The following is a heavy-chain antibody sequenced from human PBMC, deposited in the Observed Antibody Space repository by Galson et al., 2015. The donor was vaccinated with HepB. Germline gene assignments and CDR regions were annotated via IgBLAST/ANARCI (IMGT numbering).Heavy chain of an antibody. CDR2: ISSDGTST. CDR1: GFSFRTYA. CDR3: VKDLGWVDDY. D-gene: IGHD3-3*01. Sequence: SMRLSCAFSGFSFRTYAMFWVRQAPVKGLEYVSGISSDGTSTYYVDSVRGRFTLSSDTSKNTMYLQMSSLRPEDTAVYYCVKDLGWVDDYWGQGTLVTVSS. J-gene: IGHJ4*02. V-gene: IGHV3-64D*06.